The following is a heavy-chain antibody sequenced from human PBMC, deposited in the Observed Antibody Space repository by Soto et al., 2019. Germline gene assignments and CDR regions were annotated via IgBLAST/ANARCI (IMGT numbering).Heavy chain of an antibody. Sequence: QVQLQESGPGLVKPSETLSLTCTVSGGSISGYYWTWIRHPPGKGLEWIGYIYYSRNTNYNPSLKSRVTISVETSKNQFSLRLNSVTAADTAVYYCARGRADSVPDYWGQGTLVTVSS. V-gene: IGHV4-59*01. CDR1: GGSISGYY. J-gene: IGHJ4*02. CDR2: IYYSRNT. CDR3: ARGRADSVPDY. D-gene: IGHD2-15*01.